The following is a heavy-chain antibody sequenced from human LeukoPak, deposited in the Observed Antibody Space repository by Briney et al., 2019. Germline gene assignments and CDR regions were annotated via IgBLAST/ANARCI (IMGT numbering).Heavy chain of an antibody. J-gene: IGHJ5*02. CDR3: AREEIEVVPAATFWFDP. V-gene: IGHV4-4*07. Sequence: SETLSLTCTVSGGSISSYYWSWIRQPAGKGLEWIGRIYTSGSTNYNPSLKSRVTMSVDTSKNQFSLKLSSVTAADTAVYHCAREEIEVVPAATFWFDPWGQGTLVTVSS. CDR2: IYTSGST. D-gene: IGHD2-2*01. CDR1: GGSISSYY.